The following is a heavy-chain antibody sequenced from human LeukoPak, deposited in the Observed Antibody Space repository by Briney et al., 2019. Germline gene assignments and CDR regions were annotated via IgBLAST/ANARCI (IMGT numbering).Heavy chain of an antibody. Sequence: SQTLSLSCAISGDSVSSYSAIWNWIRQSPPRGLEWLGRAYYRSKWYIEYAASVKSRITINPDTSKNQFSLQLNSVTPEDTAVYYCARGAFGGIKGGMDVWGQGTTVTVSS. CDR3: ARGAFGGIKGGMDV. V-gene: IGHV6-1*01. CDR1: GDSVSSYSAI. D-gene: IGHD3-16*01. J-gene: IGHJ6*02. CDR2: AYYRSKWYI.